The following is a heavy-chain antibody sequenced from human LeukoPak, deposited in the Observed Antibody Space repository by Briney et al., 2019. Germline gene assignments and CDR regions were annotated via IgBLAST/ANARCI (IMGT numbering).Heavy chain of an antibody. Sequence: SETLSLTCTVSGVSISSYYWSWIRQPAGKGLEWIGRIYTSGSTNYNPSLKSRVTMSVDTSKNQFSLKLSSVTAADTAVYYCARVAYYDFWSGYSGGEDYWGQGTLVTVSS. CDR1: GVSISSYY. J-gene: IGHJ4*02. CDR2: IYTSGST. CDR3: ARVAYYDFWSGYSGGEDY. V-gene: IGHV4-4*07. D-gene: IGHD3-3*01.